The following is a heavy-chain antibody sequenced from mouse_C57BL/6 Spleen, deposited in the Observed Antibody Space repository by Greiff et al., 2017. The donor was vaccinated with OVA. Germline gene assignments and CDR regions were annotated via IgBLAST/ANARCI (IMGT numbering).Heavy chain of an antibody. V-gene: IGHV1-26*01. CDR1: GYTFTDYY. Sequence: VQLQQSGPELVKPGASVKISCKASGYTFTDYYMNWVKQSHGKSLEWIGDINPNNGGTSYNQKFKGKATLTVDKSSSTAYMELRSLTSEDSAVYYCARDYYGSSYVDYWGQGTTLTVSS. CDR2: INPNNGGT. CDR3: ARDYYGSSYVDY. J-gene: IGHJ2*01. D-gene: IGHD1-1*01.